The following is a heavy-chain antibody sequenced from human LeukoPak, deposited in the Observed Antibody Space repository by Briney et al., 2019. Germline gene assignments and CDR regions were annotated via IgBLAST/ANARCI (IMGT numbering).Heavy chain of an antibody. Sequence: ASVKVSCKACGGTFSSYAISWVRQAPGQGLEWMGGIIPIFGTANYAQKFQGRVTITADKSTSTAYMELSSLRSEDTAVYYCARDPHYNWNDGYFDYWGQGTLVTVSS. V-gene: IGHV1-69*06. J-gene: IGHJ4*02. CDR3: ARDPHYNWNDGYFDY. D-gene: IGHD1-20*01. CDR2: IIPIFGTA. CDR1: GGTFSSYA.